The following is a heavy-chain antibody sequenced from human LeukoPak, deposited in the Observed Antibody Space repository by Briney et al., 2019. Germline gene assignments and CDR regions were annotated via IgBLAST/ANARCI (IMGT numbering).Heavy chain of an antibody. CDR1: GYTFTSYD. J-gene: IGHJ4*02. Sequence: ASVKVSCKASGYTFTSYDINWVRQATGQGLEWMGWMNPNSGNTGYAQKFQGRVTITRNTSISTAYMELSSLRSEDTAVYYSARRDGYNYVDYWGQGTLVTVSS. V-gene: IGHV1-8*03. CDR3: ARRDGYNYVDY. CDR2: MNPNSGNT. D-gene: IGHD5-24*01.